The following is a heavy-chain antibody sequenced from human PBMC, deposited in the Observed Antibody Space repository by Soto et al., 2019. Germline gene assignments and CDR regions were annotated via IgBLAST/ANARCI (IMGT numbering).Heavy chain of an antibody. Sequence: SETLSLTCTVSGGSITSGGHYLSCIRQRPGKGLEWIGSIFYSGNTYYNPSLKSRLTISVDTSKNQFSLRLSSVTAAETAVYYCDRASGYTYGYFDYWGQGNLVPVSS. CDR3: DRASGYTYGYFDY. D-gene: IGHD5-12*01. J-gene: IGHJ4*02. CDR1: GGSITSGGHY. V-gene: IGHV4-31*03. CDR2: IFYSGNT.